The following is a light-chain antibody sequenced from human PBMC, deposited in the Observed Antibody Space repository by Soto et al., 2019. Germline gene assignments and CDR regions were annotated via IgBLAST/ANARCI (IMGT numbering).Light chain of an antibody. J-gene: IGLJ3*02. CDR3: VLYMGSGIWV. CDR2: TTN. CDR1: SGSVSPSYY. V-gene: IGLV8-61*01. Sequence: QTVVTQEPSFSVSPGGTVTLTCGLSSGSVSPSYYPGWFQQTPGQAPRALIYTTNTRSSGVPDRFSGSILGNKAALTITGAQADDESDYYCVLYMGSGIWVFGGGTKPTVL.